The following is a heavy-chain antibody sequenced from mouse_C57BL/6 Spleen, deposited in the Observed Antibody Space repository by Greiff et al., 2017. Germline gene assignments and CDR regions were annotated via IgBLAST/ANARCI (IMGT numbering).Heavy chain of an antibody. CDR3: TRDYYGSIYYFDY. V-gene: IGHV1-82*01. Sequence: VQVVESGPELVKPGASVKISCTASGYAFSSSWMNWVKQRPGKGLEWIGRIYPGDGDTNYNGKFKGKATLPADTSSSTAYMQLSVLTYENSAVYFCTRDYYGSIYYFDYWGQGTTLTVSS. CDR2: IYPGDGDT. J-gene: IGHJ2*01. D-gene: IGHD1-1*01. CDR1: GYAFSSSW.